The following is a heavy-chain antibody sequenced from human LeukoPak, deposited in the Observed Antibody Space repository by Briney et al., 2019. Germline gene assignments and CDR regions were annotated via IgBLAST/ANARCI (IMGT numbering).Heavy chain of an antibody. J-gene: IGHJ4*02. D-gene: IGHD6-19*01. V-gene: IGHV3-53*01. CDR1: GVTVSSNF. Sequence: GGSLILSCAASGVTVSSNFMSWDRQAPGKGLEWVSVIFGGGSTYYADSVKGRFTISRDTSKNTLYLQMNSLRAEDTAVYYCASWPGGWYGEDSWGQGTLVTVSS. CDR3: ASWPGGWYGEDS. CDR2: IFGGGST.